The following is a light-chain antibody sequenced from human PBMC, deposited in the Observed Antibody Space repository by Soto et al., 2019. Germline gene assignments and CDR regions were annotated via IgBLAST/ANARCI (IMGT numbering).Light chain of an antibody. CDR3: QQRHNWPIT. CDR1: QSVSSNY. J-gene: IGKJ5*01. V-gene: IGKV3D-20*02. CDR2: AAF. Sequence: EIVMTQSPGTLSVSPGERATLSCRAGQSVSSNYLAWYQQRPGQPPRLLIYAAFSRATGVPDRFSASGSGTEFTLTITRLEPEDFAVYYCQQRHNWPITFGRGTRLEIK.